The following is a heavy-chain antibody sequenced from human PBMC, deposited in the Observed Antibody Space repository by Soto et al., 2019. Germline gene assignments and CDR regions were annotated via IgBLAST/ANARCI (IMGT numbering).Heavy chain of an antibody. Sequence: QVQLVQSGAEVRKPGSSVKVSCKASGGTFTTYDISWVLQSPGQGLEWMGGIIPLFDATKYAQKFQGRVTITADKSTGTAYMELSSLRSEDTAMYYGTRDRSSSWYNGTFYFDSWGQGTLVTVSS. V-gene: IGHV1-69*06. CDR1: GGTFTTYD. J-gene: IGHJ4*02. D-gene: IGHD6-19*01. CDR3: TRDRSSSWYNGTFYFDS. CDR2: IIPLFDAT.